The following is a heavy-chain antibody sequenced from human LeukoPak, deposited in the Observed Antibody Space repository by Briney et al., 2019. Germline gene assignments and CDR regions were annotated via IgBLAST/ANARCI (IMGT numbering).Heavy chain of an antibody. V-gene: IGHV3-7*01. CDR2: IKQDGSEK. J-gene: IGHJ4*02. CDR1: GFTFSSYW. Sequence: GGSLRLSCAASGFTFSSYWMSWVRQAPGKGLEWVANIKQDGSEKYYVDSVKGRFTISRDNAKNSLYLQMNSLRAEDTAVYYCARSLTAAAGNLGYWGQGTLITVFS. D-gene: IGHD6-13*01. CDR3: ARSLTAAAGNLGY.